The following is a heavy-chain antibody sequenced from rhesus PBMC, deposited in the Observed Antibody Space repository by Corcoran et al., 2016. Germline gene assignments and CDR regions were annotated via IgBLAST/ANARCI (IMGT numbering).Heavy chain of an antibody. CDR1: GYTFTDYY. V-gene: IGHV1-111*02. CDR2: VDPEDGEA. J-gene: IGHJ6*01. Sequence: VQLVQSGAEVKKPGSSVKVSCKASGYTFTDYYLHWVRQAPGKGLEWMGRVDPEDGEAIHAQKFQDRVTITADTSTDTAYMELSSLRSEDTAVYYCATERGIAGTADLYGLDSWGQGVVVTVSS. CDR3: ATERGIAGTADLYGLDS. D-gene: IGHD1-1-1*01.